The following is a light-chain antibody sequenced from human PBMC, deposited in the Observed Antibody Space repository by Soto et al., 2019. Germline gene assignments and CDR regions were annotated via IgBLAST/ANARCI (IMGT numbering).Light chain of an antibody. J-gene: IGLJ1*01. Sequence: QSVLTQPPSASGTPGQRVTIYCSGSRSNIGGNSVNWYQQLPGTAPKLLIYNNNQRPSGVPDRFSGSKSGTSASLAISGLQSEDEADYYCAAWDDSLNGFYVFGTGTKLTVL. V-gene: IGLV1-44*01. CDR3: AAWDDSLNGFYV. CDR1: RSNIGGNS. CDR2: NNN.